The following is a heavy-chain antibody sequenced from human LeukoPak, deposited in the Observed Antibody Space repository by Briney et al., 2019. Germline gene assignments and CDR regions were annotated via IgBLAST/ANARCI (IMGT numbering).Heavy chain of an antibody. CDR2: IHPDDSDT. CDR1: GYSFTSYW. J-gene: IGHJ3*02. V-gene: IGHV5-51*01. Sequence: GESLKISCKGSGYSFTSYWIGWVRQMPGKGLKWMGIIHPDDSDTRYSPSIQGQVTISADKSISTAYLQWSSLKASDTAMYYCARPASSFTPDAFDIWGQGTMVTVSS. D-gene: IGHD3-16*02. CDR3: ARPASSFTPDAFDI.